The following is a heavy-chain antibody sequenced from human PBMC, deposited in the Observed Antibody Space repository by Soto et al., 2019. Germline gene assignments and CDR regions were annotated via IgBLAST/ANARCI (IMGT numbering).Heavy chain of an antibody. CDR3: ARDNTRGGITPEWYYLDY. D-gene: IGHD3-16*01. Sequence: QVQLVQSGAEVKKPGSSVKVSCKASGGTFSSYAISWVRQAPGQGLEWMGGIIPIFGTANYAQKFQGRVTSSAGECTSTAYMELSRLRSEDTDVYSFARDNTRGGITPEWYYLDYWGQGTLVTVSS. CDR1: GGTFSSYA. V-gene: IGHV1-69*01. J-gene: IGHJ4*02. CDR2: IIPIFGTA.